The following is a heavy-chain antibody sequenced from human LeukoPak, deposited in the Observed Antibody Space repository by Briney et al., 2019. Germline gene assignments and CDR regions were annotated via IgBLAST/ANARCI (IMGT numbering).Heavy chain of an antibody. D-gene: IGHD3-22*01. CDR1: GGTFSSYA. CDR2: INPNSGGT. J-gene: IGHJ4*02. Sequence: ASVKVSCKASGGTFSSYAISWVRQAPGQGLEWMGWINPNSGGTNFAQKFQGRVTMTRDTSISTAYMELSRLRSDDTAVYYCARVMHDSSGYYYVFDYWGQGTLVTVSS. V-gene: IGHV1-2*02. CDR3: ARVMHDSSGYYYVFDY.